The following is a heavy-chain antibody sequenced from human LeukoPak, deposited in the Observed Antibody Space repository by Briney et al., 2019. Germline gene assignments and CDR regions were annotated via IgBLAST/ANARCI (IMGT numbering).Heavy chain of an antibody. V-gene: IGHV4-39*01. Sequence: SETLSLTCTVSGGSISSSSYYWGWIRQPPGKGLEWIGSIYYSGSTYYNPSLKSRVTISVDTSKNQFSLKLSSVTAADTAVYYCARGQIVVVPAATVYDYWGQGTRVTVSS. J-gene: IGHJ4*02. D-gene: IGHD2-2*01. CDR1: GGSISSSSYY. CDR3: ARGQIVVVPAATVYDY. CDR2: IYYSGST.